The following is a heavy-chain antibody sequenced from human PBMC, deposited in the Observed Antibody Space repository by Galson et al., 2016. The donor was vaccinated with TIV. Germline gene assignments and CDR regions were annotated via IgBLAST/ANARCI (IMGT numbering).Heavy chain of an antibody. J-gene: IGHJ3*01. CDR1: GYTFSNYA. CDR3: ARDRNSISAVILEDDAFDV. CDR2: INIYNDNT. D-gene: IGHD3-3*01. V-gene: IGHV1-18*01. Sequence: SVKVSCKASGYTFSNYAISWVRQAPGQGLEWMGWINIYNDNTYYAQRVQGRFTMTTDTSTCTAYMELRSLRSDDTGVYCCARDRNSISAVILEDDAFDVWGQGTMVTVSS.